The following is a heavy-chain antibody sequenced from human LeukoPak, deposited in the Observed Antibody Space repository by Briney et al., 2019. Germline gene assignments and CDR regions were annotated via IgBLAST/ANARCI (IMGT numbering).Heavy chain of an antibody. Sequence: SQTLSLTGSFSACSFSSNSAAWNWIRQSPSRGLEWLARTYYRSKWFDDYAVSVKSRITINPETSKNQVSLQLNSVTPEDTGVYYCARGYSSSIDYWGQGTVVSVS. D-gene: IGHD6-13*01. CDR1: ACSFSSNSAA. CDR2: TYYRSKWFD. J-gene: IGHJ4*02. CDR3: ARGYSSSIDY. V-gene: IGHV6-1*01.